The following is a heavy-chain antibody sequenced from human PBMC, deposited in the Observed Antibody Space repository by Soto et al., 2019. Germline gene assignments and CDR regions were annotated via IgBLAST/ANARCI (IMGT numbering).Heavy chain of an antibody. D-gene: IGHD3-3*01. V-gene: IGHV1-8*01. CDR2: MNPNSGNT. J-gene: IGHJ5*02. Sequence: ASVKVSCKASGYTFTSYDINWVRQATGQGLEWMGWMNPNSGNTGYAQKFQGRVTMTRNTSISTAYMELSSLRSEDTAVYYCANLEWSQNWFDPWGQGTLVTVSS. CDR3: ANLEWSQNWFDP. CDR1: GYTFTSYD.